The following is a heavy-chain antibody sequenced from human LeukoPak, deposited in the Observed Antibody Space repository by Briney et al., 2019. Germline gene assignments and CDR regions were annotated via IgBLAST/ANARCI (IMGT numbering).Heavy chain of an antibody. CDR2: ISTDGGST. CDR3: ARTRTLPIAGGFDT. J-gene: IGHJ5*02. D-gene: IGHD3-16*01. Sequence: GGSLRLSCAASGFTFSSYWMHWVRQGPGKGLVWVSRISTDGGSTDYADSVKGRFTISRENAKNTLYLQMNSLRAEDTAVYYCARTRTLPIAGGFDTWGQGSLVTVSS. V-gene: IGHV3-74*01. CDR1: GFTFSSYW.